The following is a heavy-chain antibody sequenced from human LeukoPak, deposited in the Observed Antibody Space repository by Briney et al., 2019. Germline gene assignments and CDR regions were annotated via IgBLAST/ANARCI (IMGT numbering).Heavy chain of an antibody. CDR2: IYHSGST. CDR3: ARAPTQGFDAFDI. D-gene: IGHD2-15*01. Sequence: SETLSLTCTVSGGSISSSSYYWGWIRQPPGKGLEWIGYIYHSGSTYYNPSLKSRVTISVDRSKNQFSLKLSSVTAADTAVYYCARAPTQGFDAFDIWGQGTMVTVSS. V-gene: IGHV4-30-2*01. J-gene: IGHJ3*02. CDR1: GGSISSSSYY.